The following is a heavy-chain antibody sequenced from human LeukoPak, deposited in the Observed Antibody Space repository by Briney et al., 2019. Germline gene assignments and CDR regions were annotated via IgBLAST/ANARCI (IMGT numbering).Heavy chain of an antibody. CDR1: GGSISSGY. CDR3: ARGAGIAARPGAFDI. Sequence: SETLSLTCTMSGGSISSGYWNWIRQPPGKGLEWIGCIYYSGSTNYNPSLKSRVTISLDTSKNHCSLKLSSVTAADTAVYYCARGAGIAARPGAFDIWGQGTMVTVSS. J-gene: IGHJ3*02. CDR2: IYYSGST. V-gene: IGHV4-59*08. D-gene: IGHD6-6*01.